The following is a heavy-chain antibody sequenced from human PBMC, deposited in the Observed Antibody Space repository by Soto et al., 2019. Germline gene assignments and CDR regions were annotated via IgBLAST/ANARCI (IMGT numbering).Heavy chain of an antibody. Sequence: QVQLVQSGAEVRKPGSSVKVSCKASGGTFSRHAISWVRQAPGQGLEWMGGIIPIFGTANHAQKFQGRVTITADESTSTVYMELSSLRSEDTAMYYCARGWGYDSNDYYYAYLGQGTLVIVSS. D-gene: IGHD3-22*01. V-gene: IGHV1-69*01. CDR3: ARGWGYDSNDYYYAY. CDR1: GGTFSRHA. CDR2: IIPIFGTA. J-gene: IGHJ4*02.